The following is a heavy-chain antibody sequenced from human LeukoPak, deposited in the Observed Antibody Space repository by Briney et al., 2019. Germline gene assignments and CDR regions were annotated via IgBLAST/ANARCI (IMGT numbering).Heavy chain of an antibody. J-gene: IGHJ4*02. CDR3: SDPFDY. CDR2: IQFDGNDK. CDR1: AFTFNNYG. D-gene: IGHD2-21*02. Sequence: GGSLRLSCAASAFTFNNYGMHWVRQASGKGLEWVAFIQFDGNDKFYADSVKGRFTISRDNSKNTLFLQMNSLRAEDTAVEYCSDPFDYWGQGTLVTVSS. V-gene: IGHV3-30*02.